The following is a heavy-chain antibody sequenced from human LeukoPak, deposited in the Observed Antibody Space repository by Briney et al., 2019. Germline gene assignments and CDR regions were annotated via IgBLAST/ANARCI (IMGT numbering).Heavy chain of an antibody. D-gene: IGHD3-22*01. CDR2: IYYSRST. V-gene: IGHV4-59*01. CDR3: ARGSGYYYDMLNWFDP. J-gene: IGHJ5*02. CDR1: GGSISSYY. Sequence: PSETLSLTCTVSGGSISSYYWSWIRQPPGKGLEWIGYIYYSRSTNYNPSLKSRVTISVDTSKNQFSLKLSSVTAADTAVYYCARGSGYYYDMLNWFDPWGQGTLVTVSS.